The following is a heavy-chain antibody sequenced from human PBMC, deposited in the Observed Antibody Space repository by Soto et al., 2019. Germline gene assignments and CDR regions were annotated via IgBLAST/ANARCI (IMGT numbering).Heavy chain of an antibody. D-gene: IGHD3-10*01. CDR1: GFTFSNYA. J-gene: IGHJ4*02. V-gene: IGHV3-30*18. CDR2: ISYDGNK. Sequence: GGSLRLSCAASGFTFSNYAMHWVRQAPGKGLEWVTLISYDGNKYYADSVKGRFTISRDNPKNTLYLQMNSLRVEDMAVYYCAKGIVRGETIEDWGQGTLVTVSS. CDR3: AKGIVRGETIED.